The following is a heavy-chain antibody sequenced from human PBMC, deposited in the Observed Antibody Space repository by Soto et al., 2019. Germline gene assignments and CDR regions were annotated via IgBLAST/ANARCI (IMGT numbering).Heavy chain of an antibody. J-gene: IGHJ4*02. V-gene: IGHV3-30*14. CDR1: GFTFSSYA. CDR2: ISHDGINK. Sequence: WGSLRLSCAASGFTFSSYAMNWVRQATGKGLEWVALISHDGINKYYADSVRGRFTISRDSSTNTLYLQMNSLRAADTAVYYCGRCTSTSCHLGSDYWGQGTLVTVSS. D-gene: IGHD2-2*01. CDR3: GRCTSTSCHLGSDY.